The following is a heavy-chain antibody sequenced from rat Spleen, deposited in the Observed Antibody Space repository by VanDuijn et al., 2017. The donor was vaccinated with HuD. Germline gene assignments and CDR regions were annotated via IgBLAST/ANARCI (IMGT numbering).Heavy chain of an antibody. V-gene: IGHV5-7*01. CDR1: GFTFTDYY. CDR2: ISHAGSST. J-gene: IGHJ3*01. CDR3: TRGWLSPYNWFAY. Sequence: EVQLVESDGGLVQPGRSLKLSCAASGFTFTDYYMAWVRQAPKKGLEWVATISHAGSSTYYRDSVKGRFTISRDNAKSTLYLQMNSLRSEDTATYYGTRGWLSPYNWFAYWGQGTLVTVSS. D-gene: IGHD1-12*03.